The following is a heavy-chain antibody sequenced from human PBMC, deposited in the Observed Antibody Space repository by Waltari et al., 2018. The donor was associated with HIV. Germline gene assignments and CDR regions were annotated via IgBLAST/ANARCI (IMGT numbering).Heavy chain of an antibody. V-gene: IGHV3-15*01. CDR1: GFTFSNAG. Sequence: EVQLVESGGGLVKPGGYLRLSCAASGFTFSNAGLSWVRQAPGKGLEWVGRSKSKTDGGTTDYAAPVKGRFTISRDDSKNTLYLQMNSLKTEDTAVYYCTTGGEDWGQGTLVTVSS. D-gene: IGHD3-16*01. J-gene: IGHJ4*02. CDR3: TTGGED. CDR2: SKSKTDGGTT.